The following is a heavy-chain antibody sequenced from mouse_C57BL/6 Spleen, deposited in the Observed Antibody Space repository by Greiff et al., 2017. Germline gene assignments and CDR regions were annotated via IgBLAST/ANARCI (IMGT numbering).Heavy chain of an antibody. Sequence: EVKLMESGGDLVKPGGSLKLSCAASGFTFSSYGMSWVRQTPDKRLEWVATISSGGSYTYYPDSVKGRFTISRDNAKNTLYLQMSSLKSEDTAMYYCARHQYDYDEAYWGQGTLVTVSA. CDR3: ARHQYDYDEAY. CDR2: ISSGGSYT. CDR1: GFTFSSYG. V-gene: IGHV5-6*01. D-gene: IGHD2-4*01. J-gene: IGHJ3*01.